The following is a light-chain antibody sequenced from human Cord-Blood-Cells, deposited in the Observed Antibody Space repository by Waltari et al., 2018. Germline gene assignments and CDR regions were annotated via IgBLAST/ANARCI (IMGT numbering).Light chain of an antibody. J-gene: IGLJ1*01. CDR1: SSDVGSYNL. CDR2: EGS. CDR3: CSYAGSSTFV. Sequence: QSALTQPASVSGSPGQSITISCTGTSSDVGSYNLVSWYQQHPGKAPKLMLYEGSKRPSGLSNRFSVSKSGNTASLTISGLQAEDEADYYCCSYAGSSTFVFGTGTKVTVL. V-gene: IGLV2-23*01.